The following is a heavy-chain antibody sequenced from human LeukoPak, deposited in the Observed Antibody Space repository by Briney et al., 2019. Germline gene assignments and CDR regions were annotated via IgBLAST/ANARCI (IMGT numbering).Heavy chain of an antibody. CDR3: VRVGYSYGYGDWNHFDY. CDR1: GFTVGSNY. Sequence: PGGSLRLSCAASGFTVGSNYMSWVRQAPGKGLEWVSIIYSGGSTCYADSVKGRFTISRDNSKNTLYLQMNSLRAEDTAVYFCVRVGYSYGYGDWNHFDYWGQGTLVTVSS. V-gene: IGHV3-66*02. J-gene: IGHJ4*02. D-gene: IGHD5-18*01. CDR2: IYSGGST.